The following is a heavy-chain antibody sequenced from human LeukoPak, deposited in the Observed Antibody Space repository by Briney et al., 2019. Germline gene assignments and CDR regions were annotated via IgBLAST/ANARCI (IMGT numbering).Heavy chain of an antibody. Sequence: SETLSLTCSVSGVSVSSSNSYWGWIRQPPGKGLEWIGSIYYTGNTYYNASPKSRVTISIDTSKNQFSLKLTSVTAADTAVYYCARSSRELGGYAPWELMPSFDYWGQGTLVTVSS. CDR2: IYYTGNT. CDR1: GVSVSSSNSY. V-gene: IGHV4-39*01. D-gene: IGHD1-7*01. J-gene: IGHJ4*02. CDR3: ARSSRELGGYAPWELMPSFDY.